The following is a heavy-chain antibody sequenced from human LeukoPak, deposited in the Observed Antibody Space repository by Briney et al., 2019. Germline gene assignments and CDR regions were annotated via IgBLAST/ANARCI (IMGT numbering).Heavy chain of an antibody. CDR3: ARDQSSVAGTTYNWFDP. Sequence: GGSLRLSCAASGFTFSSYEMSWVRQAPGKGLEWVSYISSSGSTIYYADSVKGRFTISRDSAKNSLYLQMNSLRAEDTAVYYCARDQSSVAGTTYNWFDPWGQGTLVTVSS. CDR1: GFTFSSYE. J-gene: IGHJ5*02. CDR2: ISSSGSTI. V-gene: IGHV3-48*03. D-gene: IGHD6-19*01.